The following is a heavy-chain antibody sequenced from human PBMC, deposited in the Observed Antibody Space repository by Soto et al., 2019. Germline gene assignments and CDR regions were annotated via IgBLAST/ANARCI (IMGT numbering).Heavy chain of an antibody. Sequence: PGESLKISCKGSGYSFTIYWIGWVRQMPGKGLEWMGIIYPGDSDTRYSPSFQGQVTISADRSISATFLHWRSVKASDTAMYYCXRPRWGPMARDTFYFDYWGQGTLVTVSS. CDR3: XRPRWGPMARDTFYFDY. J-gene: IGHJ4*02. V-gene: IGHV5-51*01. CDR2: IYPGDSDT. CDR1: GYSFTIYW. D-gene: IGHD3-10*01.